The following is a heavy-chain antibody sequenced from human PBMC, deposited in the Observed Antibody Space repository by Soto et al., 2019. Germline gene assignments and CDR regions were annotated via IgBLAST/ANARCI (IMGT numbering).Heavy chain of an antibody. J-gene: IGHJ4*02. V-gene: IGHV3-11*01. CDR1: GFTFSDYY. Sequence: GGSLRLSCAASGFTFSDYYMSWIRQAPGKGLEWVSYISSSGSTIYYADSVKGRFTISRDNAKNSLYLQMNSLRAEDTAVYYCARDPGGCSSTSCYRDTDYWGQGTLVTVSS. CDR2: ISSSGSTI. CDR3: ARDPGGCSSTSCYRDTDY. D-gene: IGHD2-2*02.